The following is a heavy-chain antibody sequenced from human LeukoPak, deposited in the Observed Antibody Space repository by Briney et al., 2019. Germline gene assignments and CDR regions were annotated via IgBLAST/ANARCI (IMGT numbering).Heavy chain of an antibody. CDR2: INHSGST. V-gene: IGHV4-34*01. Sequence: PSETLSLTCAVYGGSFSGCYWSWIRQPPGKGLEWIGEINHSGSTNYNPSLKSRVTISVDTSKNQFSLKLSSVTAADTAVYYCARGGSSGWYFNLRGLNYWGQGTLVTVSS. J-gene: IGHJ4*02. CDR3: ARGGSSGWYFNLRGLNY. D-gene: IGHD6-19*01. CDR1: GGSFSGCY.